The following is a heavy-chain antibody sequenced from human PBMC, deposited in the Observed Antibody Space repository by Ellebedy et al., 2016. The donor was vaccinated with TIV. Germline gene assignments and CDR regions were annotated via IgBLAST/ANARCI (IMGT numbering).Heavy chain of an antibody. CDR2: FHYSGAI. D-gene: IGHD3-10*01. J-gene: IGHJ4*02. Sequence: SETLSLTXSVSGDSISSGGYYWTWVRQDPGKGLEWIGNFHYSGAIFYNPSLRSRLTISLDTSQNQFYMNLTSVTAADTAVYYCARAPGAAGLLEFWGQGALVTVSS. CDR3: ARAPGAAGLLEF. CDR1: GDSISSGGYY. V-gene: IGHV4-31*03.